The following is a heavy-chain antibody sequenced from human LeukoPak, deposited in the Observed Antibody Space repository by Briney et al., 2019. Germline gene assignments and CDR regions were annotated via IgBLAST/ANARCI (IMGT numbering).Heavy chain of an antibody. D-gene: IGHD3-22*01. Sequence: GGSLRLSCAASGFTFSSYEMNWVRQSPGKGLECISYISSDDRTIYYADSVKGRFTISRDNAKNSLYLQMISLRAEDTALYYCARRYYYHSSPIDSWGQGTLVTVSS. V-gene: IGHV3-48*03. CDR3: ARRYYYHSSPIDS. CDR1: GFTFSSYE. CDR2: ISSDDRTI. J-gene: IGHJ4*02.